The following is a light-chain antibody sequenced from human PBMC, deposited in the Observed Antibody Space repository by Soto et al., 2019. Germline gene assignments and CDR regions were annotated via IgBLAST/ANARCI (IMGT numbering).Light chain of an antibody. CDR1: SSNIGSNT. Sequence: QSVLTQPPSASGTPGQRVTISCSGSSSNIGSNTVNWDQQLPGTAPKLLIYSNNQRPSGVPDRFSGSKSGTSASLDISGLQSEDEADYYCAAWEDSLNGHVVFGGGTKLTVL. CDR3: AAWEDSLNGHVV. J-gene: IGLJ2*01. CDR2: SNN. V-gene: IGLV1-44*01.